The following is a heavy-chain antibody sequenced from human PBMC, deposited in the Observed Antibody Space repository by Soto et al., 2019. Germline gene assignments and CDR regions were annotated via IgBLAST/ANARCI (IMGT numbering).Heavy chain of an antibody. V-gene: IGHV1-69*06. CDR1: GGTFSSYA. Sequence: GASVKVSCKASGGTFSSYAISWVRQAPGQGLEWMGGIIPIFGTANYAQKFQGRATITADKSTSTAYMELSSLRSEDTAVYYCARLTAMVILPSYWGQGTLVTVSS. D-gene: IGHD5-18*01. CDR2: IIPIFGTA. CDR3: ARLTAMVILPSY. J-gene: IGHJ4*02.